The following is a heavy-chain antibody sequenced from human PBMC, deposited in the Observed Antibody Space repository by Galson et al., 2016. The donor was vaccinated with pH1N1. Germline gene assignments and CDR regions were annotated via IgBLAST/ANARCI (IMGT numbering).Heavy chain of an antibody. J-gene: IGHJ3*02. CDR1: GYSFTTSW. V-gene: IGHV5-51*01. CDR3: ARQVDGDDGMVGEDAYYS. CDR2: IYPGDSDT. D-gene: IGHD3-10*01. Sequence: QSGAEVKKPGESLKISCKASGYSFTTSWIGWVRQMPGKGLEWMGIIYPGDSDTRYSPSFQGQVTVSADKSISTADLPWRSLKASDTAMYYCARQVDGDDGMVGEDAYYSWGQGTMVTVTS.